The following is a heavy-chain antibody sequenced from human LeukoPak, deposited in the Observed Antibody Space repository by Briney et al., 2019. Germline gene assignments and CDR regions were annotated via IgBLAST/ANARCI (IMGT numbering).Heavy chain of an antibody. CDR3: ARSGAGLRDLYYYYGMDV. CDR1: GYTFTGYY. J-gene: IGHJ6*02. CDR2: INPNSGGT. D-gene: IGHD6-19*01. Sequence: ASVKVSCKASGYTFTGYYMHWVRLAPGQGLEWMGRINPNSGGTNYAQKFQGRVTMTRDTSISTAYMELSRLRSDDTAVYYCARSGAGLRDLYYYYGMDVWGQGTTVTVSS. V-gene: IGHV1-2*06.